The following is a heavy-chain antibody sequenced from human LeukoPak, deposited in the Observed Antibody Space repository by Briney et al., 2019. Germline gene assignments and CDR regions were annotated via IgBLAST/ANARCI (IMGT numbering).Heavy chain of an antibody. CDR2: IIPIFGTA. Sequence: GSSVKVSCKASGGTFSSYAISWVRQAPGQGLEWMGGIIPIFGTANYAQKFQGRVTITTDESTSTAYMELSSLRSEDTAVYYCARDQAAVPYRFDPWGQGTLVAVSS. CDR3: ARDQAAVPYRFDP. CDR1: GGTFSSYA. D-gene: IGHD6-13*01. J-gene: IGHJ5*02. V-gene: IGHV1-69*05.